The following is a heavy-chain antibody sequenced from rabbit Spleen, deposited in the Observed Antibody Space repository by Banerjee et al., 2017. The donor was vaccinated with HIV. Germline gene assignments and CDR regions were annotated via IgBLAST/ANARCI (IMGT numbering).Heavy chain of an antibody. CDR1: GFDFTSKT. Sequence: QSLEESGGDLVKPGASLTLTCTASGFDFTSKTMCWVRQAPGKGLEWIACIYAGSSGITEYASWAKGRCTISKTSSTTVTLQMTSLTAADTATYFCARFGAYFSLLGPGTLVTV. D-gene: IGHD3-1*01. V-gene: IGHV1S40*01. J-gene: IGHJ4*01. CDR3: ARFGAYFSL. CDR2: IYAGSSGIT.